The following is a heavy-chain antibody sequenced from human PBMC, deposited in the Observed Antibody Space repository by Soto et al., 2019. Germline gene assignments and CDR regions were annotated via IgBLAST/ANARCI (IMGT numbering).Heavy chain of an antibody. V-gene: IGHV3-30*18. Sequence: QVQLVESGGGVVQPGRSLRLSCAASGFTFSSYGMHWVRQAPGKGLEWVAVISYDGSNKYYADSVKGRFTISRDNSKNTLFLQMNSLRAEDTAVYYCAKDARLRIHYYGTDVWGQGTTVTVSS. CDR2: ISYDGSNK. D-gene: IGHD4-17*01. CDR1: GFTFSSYG. CDR3: AKDARLRIHYYGTDV. J-gene: IGHJ6*02.